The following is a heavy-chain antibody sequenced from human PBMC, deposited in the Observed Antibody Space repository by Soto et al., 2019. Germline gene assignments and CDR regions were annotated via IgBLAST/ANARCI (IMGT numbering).Heavy chain of an antibody. V-gene: IGHV1-18*01. CDR2: ISAYNGKR. J-gene: IGHJ3*02. CDR1: GYPFTSYG. CDR3: ARGRIVASIHDAFEI. D-gene: IGHD5-12*01. Sequence: QGQLLQSGDEVKTPGASVRVSCRASGYPFTSYGISWVRQAPGQGLEWVAWISAYNGKRDTAQKFQDRVTMTLDTSTDTAHMDLGDLTSADTAVYYCARGRIVASIHDAFEIWGQGTKVTDSS.